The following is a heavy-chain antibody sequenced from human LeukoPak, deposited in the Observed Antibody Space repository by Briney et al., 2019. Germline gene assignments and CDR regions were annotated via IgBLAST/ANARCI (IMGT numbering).Heavy chain of an antibody. D-gene: IGHD4-23*01. V-gene: IGHV3-48*03. J-gene: IGHJ3*02. Sequence: GGSLRLSCAASGFTFSSYEMNWVREARGKGLEGVSYISSSGSTIYYADSVKGRFTISRDNAKNSLYLQMNSLRAEDTAVYYCARERSGLLRWRGAFDIWGQGTMVTVSS. CDR3: ARERSGLLRWRGAFDI. CDR2: ISSSGSTI. CDR1: GFTFSSYE.